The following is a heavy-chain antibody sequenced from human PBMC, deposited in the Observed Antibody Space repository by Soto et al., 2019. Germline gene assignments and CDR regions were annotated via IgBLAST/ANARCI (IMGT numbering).Heavy chain of an antibody. J-gene: IGHJ4*02. CDR2: IKQDGSET. D-gene: IGHD3-3*01. V-gene: IGHV3-7*01. CDR3: AREGWTHYDFWSGALGYYFDY. CDR1: GFTFSTYW. Sequence: EVQLVESGGGLVQPGGSLRLSCAASGFTFSTYWMSWVRQAPGKGLEWVANIKQDGSETYYVDSVKGRFTISRDNAKNSLYLQMNSLRAEDTAVYYCAREGWTHYDFWSGALGYYFDYWGQGTLVTVSS.